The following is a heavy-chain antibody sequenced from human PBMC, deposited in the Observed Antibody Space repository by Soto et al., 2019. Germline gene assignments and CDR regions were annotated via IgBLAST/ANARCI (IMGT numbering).Heavy chain of an antibody. CDR1: GYTFNFYG. J-gene: IGHJ4*02. V-gene: IGHV1-18*01. CDR3: ASIGVSSGHESPDFDS. D-gene: IGHD3-16*01. Sequence: QVQLVQSGAEVKKPGASVKVSCKASGYTFNFYGITWVRQAPGPGLEWMGWMSGFNGNTNYAADLQGRVTMTTYPSTSTAYMDLSRPTSDDTAVYYCASIGVSSGHESPDFDSWGQGTLVTVSS. CDR2: MSGFNGNT.